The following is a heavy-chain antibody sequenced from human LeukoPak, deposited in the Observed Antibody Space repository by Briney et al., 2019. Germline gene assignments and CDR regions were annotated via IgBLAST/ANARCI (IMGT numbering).Heavy chain of an antibody. CDR2: IYYSGST. J-gene: IGHJ3*02. V-gene: IGHV4-39*07. CDR1: GGSISSSSYY. D-gene: IGHD4-23*01. Sequence: KPSETLSLTCTVSGGSISSSSYYWGWIRQPPGKGLEWIGSIYYSGSTYYNPSLKSRVTISVDTSKNQFSLKLSSVTAADTAVYYCARDKVVTYDAFDIWGQGTMVTVSS. CDR3: ARDKVVTYDAFDI.